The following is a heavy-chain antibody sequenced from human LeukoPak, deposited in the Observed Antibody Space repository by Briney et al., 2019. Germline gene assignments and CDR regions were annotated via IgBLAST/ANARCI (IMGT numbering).Heavy chain of an antibody. V-gene: IGHV4-4*02. CDR1: GGSLSSSSW. J-gene: IGHJ1*01. CDR3: ARAEVVGAHLRSGYFQH. D-gene: IGHD1-26*01. CDR2: IYHSGST. Sequence: PSETLSLTCAVSGGSLSSSSWWSWVRQPPGKGLEWIGEIYHSGSTNYNPSLKSRVTISVDKSKNQFSLNVSSVTAADTAVYYCARAEVVGAHLRSGYFQHWGQGTLVIVSS.